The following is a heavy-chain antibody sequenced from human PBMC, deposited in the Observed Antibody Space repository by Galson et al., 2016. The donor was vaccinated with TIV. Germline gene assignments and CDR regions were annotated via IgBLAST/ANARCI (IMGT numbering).Heavy chain of an antibody. J-gene: IGHJ4*02. CDR2: IYWDDRK. V-gene: IGHV2-5*02. CDR1: GFSLTTSGVG. Sequence: PALVKPTQTLTLTCSFSGFSLTTSGVGVGWIRQPPRKALEWLGFIYWDDRKLYSPSLKNRLTITRDTSKSQVVLTMTNMDPVDAATYYCAHRGDGHNKIFDYWGQGTLVTVSS. D-gene: IGHD5-24*01. CDR3: AHRGDGHNKIFDY.